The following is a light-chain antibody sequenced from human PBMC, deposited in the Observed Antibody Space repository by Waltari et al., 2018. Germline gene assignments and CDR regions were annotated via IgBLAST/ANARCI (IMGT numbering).Light chain of an antibody. V-gene: IGKV6-21*02. CDR2: YAS. J-gene: IGKJ5*01. CDR3: HQSSKLPIT. CDR1: QSIGRS. Sequence: EIVLTQSPDFQSVPPKEKVTITCRASQSIGRSLHWYQRKPGQSPNLLIKYASQSIPGVPSRFSGSGSGTDFTLTITSLEAEDAATYFCHQSSKLPITFGQGTRLEI.